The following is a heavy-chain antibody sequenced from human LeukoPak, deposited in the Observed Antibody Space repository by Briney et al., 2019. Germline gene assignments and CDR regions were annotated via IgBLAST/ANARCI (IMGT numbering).Heavy chain of an antibody. CDR2: FYNSGST. Sequence: SETLSLTCSVSGGSITSGTYHWGWIRQPPGKGLEWIGSFYNSGSTYYNPSLKSRVTISVDTSKNQFSLKLTSVTAADTAVYYCVLMPGYWGQGTLVTVSS. J-gene: IGHJ4*02. CDR3: VLMPGY. CDR1: GGSITSGTYH. D-gene: IGHD2-2*01. V-gene: IGHV4-39*01.